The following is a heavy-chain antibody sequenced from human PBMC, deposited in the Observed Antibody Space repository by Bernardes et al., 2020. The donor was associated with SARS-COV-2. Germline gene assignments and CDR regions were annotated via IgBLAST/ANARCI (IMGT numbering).Heavy chain of an antibody. V-gene: IGHV1-2*02. CDR3: ARDGVVSRNYDAYDV. Sequence: ASVKVSCKASGYSFTAYYLHWVRQAPGQGLEWLGWLNPNSGNTTSAQKFQGRVTMTRDTSISTAYIELTGLTPDDTAVYYCARDGVVSRNYDAYDVWGQGTMVTVSS. D-gene: IGHD2-15*01. J-gene: IGHJ3*01. CDR1: GYSFTAYY. CDR2: LNPNSGNT.